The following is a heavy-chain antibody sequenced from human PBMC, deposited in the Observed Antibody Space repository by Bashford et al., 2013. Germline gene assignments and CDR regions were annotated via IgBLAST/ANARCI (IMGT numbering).Heavy chain of an antibody. Sequence: WVRQMPGKGLDWVAIIYPGDSDTRYSPSYQGHVTISADTSISTAYLHWTSLEASDSGIYYCATAANWYYFNFWGQGTLVTVSS. V-gene: IGHV5-51*01. CDR2: IYPGDSDT. J-gene: IGHJ4*02. CDR3: ATAANWYYFNF. D-gene: IGHD4/OR15-4a*01.